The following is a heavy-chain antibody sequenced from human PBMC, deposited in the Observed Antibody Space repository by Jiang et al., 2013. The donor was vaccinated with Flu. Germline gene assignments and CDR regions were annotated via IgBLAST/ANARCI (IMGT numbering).Heavy chain of an antibody. CDR2: IYWDDDK. CDR3: AHRPNLGYAFDI. V-gene: IGHV2-5*02. Sequence: KPTQTLTVTCTFVWGSRSALLEWVWAGIRQPPGKALEWLALIYWDDDKRYSPSLKSRLTITKDTSKNQVVLTMTNVDPVDTATYYCAHRPNLGYAFDIWGQGTMVTVSS. CDR1: GSRSALLEWV. J-gene: IGHJ3*02. D-gene: IGHD7-27*01.